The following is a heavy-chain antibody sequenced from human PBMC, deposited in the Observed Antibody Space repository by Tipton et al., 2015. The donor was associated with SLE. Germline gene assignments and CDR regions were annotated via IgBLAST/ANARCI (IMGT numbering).Heavy chain of an antibody. CDR3: ARDSPYDSSGYYSDY. D-gene: IGHD3-22*01. CDR2: IYHSGST. J-gene: IGHJ4*02. V-gene: IGHV4-38-2*02. CDR1: GYSISSGYY. Sequence: LRLSCAVSGYSISSGYYWGWIRQPPGKGLEWIGSIYHSGSTYYNPSLKSRVTMSVDTSKNQFSLKLSSVTAADTTIYYCARDSPYDSSGYYSDYWGQGTQVTVSS.